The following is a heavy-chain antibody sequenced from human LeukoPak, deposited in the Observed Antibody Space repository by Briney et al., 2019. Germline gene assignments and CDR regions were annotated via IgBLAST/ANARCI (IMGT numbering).Heavy chain of an antibody. CDR2: IKQDGSEK. V-gene: IGHV3-7*01. CDR3: ARGIAAAALTPIFDY. CDR1: GFTFSSYA. D-gene: IGHD6-13*01. J-gene: IGHJ4*02. Sequence: GGSLRLSCAASGFTFSSYAMSWVRQAPGKGLEWVANIKQDGSEKYYVDSVKGRFTISRDNAKNSLYLQMNSLRAEDTAVYYCARGIAAAALTPIFDYWGQGTLVTVSS.